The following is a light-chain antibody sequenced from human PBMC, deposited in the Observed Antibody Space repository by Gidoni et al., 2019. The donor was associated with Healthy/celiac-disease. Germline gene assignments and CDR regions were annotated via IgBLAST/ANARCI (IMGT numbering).Light chain of an antibody. CDR3: QSADSSGTYVV. CDR2: KDS. V-gene: IGLV3-25*02. J-gene: IGLJ2*01. CDR1: ALPKQY. Sequence: SYRLPQPPSVSVSPGQTARITCSGDALPKQYAYWYQQKPGQAPVLVIYKDSERPSGIPERFSGSSSGTTVTLTISGVQAEDEADYYCQSADSSGTYVVFGGGTKLTVL.